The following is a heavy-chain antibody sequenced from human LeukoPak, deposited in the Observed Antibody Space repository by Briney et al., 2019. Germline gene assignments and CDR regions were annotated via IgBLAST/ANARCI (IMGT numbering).Heavy chain of an antibody. CDR3: ARGVDYPGSGSYRYYYEMDV. J-gene: IGHJ6*02. V-gene: IGHV1-46*01. CDR1: GYTLTRLY. Sequence: RASVKVSCKASGYTLTRLYMHWVRQARGQWLEWMGVINPISGSTIHAQKFQGRVTMTTDTSTSIVYMELSSLRSEDTAVYYCARGVDYPGSGSYRYYYEMDVWGQGTTVTVSS. CDR2: INPISGST. D-gene: IGHD3-10*01.